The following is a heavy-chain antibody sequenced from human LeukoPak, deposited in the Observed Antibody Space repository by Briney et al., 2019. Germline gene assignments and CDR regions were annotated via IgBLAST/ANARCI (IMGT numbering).Heavy chain of an antibody. CDR3: ARAISSSSYYFDY. D-gene: IGHD6-13*01. Sequence: GASVKVSCKASGYTFTSYDINWVRQATGQGLEWMGWMNPNSGNTGYAQKFQGRVTMTRNTSISTAYMELSRLRSDDTAVYYCARAISSSSYYFDYWGQGTLVTVSS. CDR2: MNPNSGNT. CDR1: GYTFTSYD. J-gene: IGHJ4*02. V-gene: IGHV1-8*01.